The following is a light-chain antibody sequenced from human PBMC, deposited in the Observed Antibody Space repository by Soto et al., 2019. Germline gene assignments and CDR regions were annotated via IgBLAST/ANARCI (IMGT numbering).Light chain of an antibody. CDR3: NSYTSSSPVVV. CDR1: SSDIGGYDS. J-gene: IGLJ2*01. CDR2: EVN. Sequence: QSALTQPASVSGSPGQSITISCTGTSSDIGGYDSVSWYKQHPGKAPKLMIYEVNNRPSGVSNRFSGSKSGNTASLTISWLQADDEADYYCNSYTSSSPVVVFGGGTKVTVL. V-gene: IGLV2-14*01.